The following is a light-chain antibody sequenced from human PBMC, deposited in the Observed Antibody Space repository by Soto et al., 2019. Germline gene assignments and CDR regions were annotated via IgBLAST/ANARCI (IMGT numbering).Light chain of an antibody. J-gene: IGKJ1*01. CDR3: YQDSSSRT. CDR2: GAS. Sequence: EIVMTQSPATLSVSPGERATLSCRARHSVSSNLAWYQQNPGQAPRLLIYGASTSATGIPARFSGSGSGTDLTLTITRLEPEDFAVYYCYQDSSSRTFGQGTKVDIK. CDR1: HSVSSN. V-gene: IGKV3-15*01.